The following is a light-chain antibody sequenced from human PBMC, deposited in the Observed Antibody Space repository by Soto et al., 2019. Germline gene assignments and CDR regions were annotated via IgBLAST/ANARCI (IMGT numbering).Light chain of an antibody. CDR3: QAWDTSTVV. CDR2: QDT. J-gene: IGLJ2*01. CDR1: ELGDKY. Sequence: SYELTQPPSVSVSPGQTASITCFGDELGDKYAFWYQQKPGQSPVLVISQDTERPSGIPERFSGSNSGNTATLTISGTQAMDEADYYCQAWDTSTVVFGGETNLTVL. V-gene: IGLV3-1*01.